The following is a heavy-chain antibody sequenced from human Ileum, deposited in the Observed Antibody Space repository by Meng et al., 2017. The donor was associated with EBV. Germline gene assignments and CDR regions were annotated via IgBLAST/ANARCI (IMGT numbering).Heavy chain of an antibody. D-gene: IGHD3-22*01. CDR1: GGSIGSHY. Sequence: QVQLQESGPGLVKPSGXLSLSCSVPGGSIGSHYWSWIRQPPGKGLEWIGFIYYTGTTNYNPSLGSRVTISFDPATTQFSLNLISVTAADTAVYYCVRGDDSNGYGDSWGQGTLVHVSS. CDR2: IYYTGTT. J-gene: IGHJ4*02. CDR3: VRGDDSNGYGDS. V-gene: IGHV4-59*11.